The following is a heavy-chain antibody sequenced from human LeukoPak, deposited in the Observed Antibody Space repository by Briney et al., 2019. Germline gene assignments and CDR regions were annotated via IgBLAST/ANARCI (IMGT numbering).Heavy chain of an antibody. J-gene: IGHJ3*02. CDR1: GFTFSTYS. CDR2: ISSSSSYI. Sequence: SGGTLRLSCAGSGFTFSTYSMNWVRQAPGKGLEWVSSISSSSSYIYYADSVKGRFTISRDNAKNSLYLQMNSLRAEDTAVYYCAREKASTVTYDTFDIWGQGTMRTVSS. V-gene: IGHV3-21*01. D-gene: IGHD4-17*01. CDR3: AREKASTVTYDTFDI.